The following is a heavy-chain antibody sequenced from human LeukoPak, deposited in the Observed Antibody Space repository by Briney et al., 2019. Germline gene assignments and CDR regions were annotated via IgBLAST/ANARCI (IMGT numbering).Heavy chain of an antibody. D-gene: IGHD6-19*01. CDR2: INPNSGGT. CDR1: GYTFTGYY. CDR3: ARPVAGYPLFGMNGGDAFDI. Sequence: ASVKVSCKASGYTFTGYYMHWVRQAPGQGLEWMGWINPNSGGTNYAQKFQGRVTMTRDTSISTAYMELSRLRSDDTAVYYCARPVAGYPLFGMNGGDAFDIWGQGTMVTVSS. J-gene: IGHJ3*02. V-gene: IGHV1-2*02.